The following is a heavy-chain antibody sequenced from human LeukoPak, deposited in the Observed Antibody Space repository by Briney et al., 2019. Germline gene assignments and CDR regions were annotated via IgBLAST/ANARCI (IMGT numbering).Heavy chain of an antibody. Sequence: GGSLKRSGAGSGFNFNSYEMKWVRQAPGKGPEGVSYISSSCSTLYYADSVKGRFTISRDHAKHSLYLQMNSLRAEDTAVYYCAELGITMIGGVWGKGTTVTISS. D-gene: IGHD3-10*02. V-gene: IGHV3-48*03. CDR1: GFNFNSYE. J-gene: IGHJ6*04. CDR3: AELGITMIGGV. CDR2: ISSSCSTL.